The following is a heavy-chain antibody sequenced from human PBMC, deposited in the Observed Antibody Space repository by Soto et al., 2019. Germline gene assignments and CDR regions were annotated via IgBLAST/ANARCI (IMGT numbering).Heavy chain of an antibody. D-gene: IGHD5-18*01. CDR1: GGSTSSSTFD. J-gene: IGHJ6*02. V-gene: IGHV4-39*01. Sequence: SETLSITCPVSGGSTSSSTFDWGWLRQSPGKGLEWIGSIYYGGSTYYNPSLKSRVTISVDTSKNQFSLKLSSVTAADTAVYYCACIFSGGYGYGFYYYGMDVWGQGTTVT. CDR2: IYYGGST. CDR3: ACIFSGGYGYGFYYYGMDV.